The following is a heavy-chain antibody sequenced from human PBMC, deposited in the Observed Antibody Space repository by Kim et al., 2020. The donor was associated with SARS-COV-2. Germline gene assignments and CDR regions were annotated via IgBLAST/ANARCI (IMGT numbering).Heavy chain of an antibody. CDR1: GGSFSGHY. J-gene: IGHJ6*02. CDR2: INHSGST. D-gene: IGHD6-19*01. CDR3: ARGLSSSGWSYYYYDGRDV. Sequence: SETLSLTCAVYGGSFSGHYWSWIRQPPGQGLEWIGEINHSGSTNYNSSLKSRVSISVDTSKNQFSLELSSVTAAGTAVYYCARGLSSSGWSYYYYDGRDVWSEGTTNSV. V-gene: IGHV4-34*01.